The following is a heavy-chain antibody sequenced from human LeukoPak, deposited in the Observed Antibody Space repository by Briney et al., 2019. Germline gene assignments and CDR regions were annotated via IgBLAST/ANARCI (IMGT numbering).Heavy chain of an antibody. D-gene: IGHD3-22*01. J-gene: IGHJ3*02. V-gene: IGHV5-51*01. CDR1: GHRISNYW. Sequence: GGSLEISCKGSGHRISNYWIGWGRQVPGKGLEWMGTIYPGDSDTRYSPSFQGQVTISADKSINTAYLQGSSLKASDTAMYYCARNRTSGYYDSSGYAIDAFDMWGQGTMVTVSS. CDR2: IYPGDSDT. CDR3: ARNRTSGYYDSSGYAIDAFDM.